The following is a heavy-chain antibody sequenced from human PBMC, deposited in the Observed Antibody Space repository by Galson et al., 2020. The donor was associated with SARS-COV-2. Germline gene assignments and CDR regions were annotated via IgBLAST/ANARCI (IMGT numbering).Heavy chain of an antibody. Sequence: GESLKISCAASGFTFSSYGMHWVRQAPGKGLEWVAVIWYDGSNKYYADSVKGRFTISRDNSKNTLYLQMNSLRAEDTAVYYCARDVGYSGYAEWGCYGMDVWGQGTTVTVSS. J-gene: IGHJ6*02. V-gene: IGHV3-33*01. CDR3: ARDVGYSGYAEWGCYGMDV. CDR2: IWYDGSNK. D-gene: IGHD5-12*01. CDR1: GFTFSSYG.